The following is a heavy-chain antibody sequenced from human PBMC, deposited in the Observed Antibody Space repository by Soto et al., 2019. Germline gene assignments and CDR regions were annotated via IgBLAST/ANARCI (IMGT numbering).Heavy chain of an antibody. CDR1: GFTFSSNA. D-gene: IGHD1-26*01. J-gene: IGHJ3*02. V-gene: IGHV3-30-3*01. CDR2: ISYDGSSK. CDR3: ARARGTYSPDSFDI. Sequence: QSGGSLRLSCAASGFTFSSNAMHWVRQAPGKGLEWVAVISYDGSSKFYAASVKGRFTLSRDNSKNTLYLQMNSLRAEDTAVYYCARARGTYSPDSFDIWGQGTVVTVSS.